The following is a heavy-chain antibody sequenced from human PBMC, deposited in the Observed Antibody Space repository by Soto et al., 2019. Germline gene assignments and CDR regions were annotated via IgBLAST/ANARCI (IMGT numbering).Heavy chain of an antibody. J-gene: IGHJ4*02. V-gene: IGHV4-39*01. CDR2: IYYSGIT. CDR3: ARHVRRSWYEY. Sequence: QLQLQESGPGLVKPSETLSLTCTVSGGSISSSSYYWGWIRQPPGKGLEWIGSIYYSGITYYNPPRKRRLTISVDTSKNQFSLKLSSVTAGDTAVYYCARHVRRSWYEYWGQGTLVTVSS. D-gene: IGHD6-13*01. CDR1: GGSISSSSYY.